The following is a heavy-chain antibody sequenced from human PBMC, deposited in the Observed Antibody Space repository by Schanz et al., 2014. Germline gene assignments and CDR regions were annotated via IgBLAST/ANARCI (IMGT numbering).Heavy chain of an antibody. J-gene: IGHJ3*02. V-gene: IGHV3-11*01. Sequence: QVQLVESGGGLVKPGGSLRLSCAASGFIFNDYYMNWIRQAPGKGLEWLSYISRDGTTSYYADSVKGRFTISRENAKNSLYLEMTSKRGEDTAVYYCARENLNWEAFDIWGQGTVVTVSS. D-gene: IGHD7-27*01. CDR3: ARENLNWEAFDI. CDR1: GFIFNDYY. CDR2: ISRDGTTS.